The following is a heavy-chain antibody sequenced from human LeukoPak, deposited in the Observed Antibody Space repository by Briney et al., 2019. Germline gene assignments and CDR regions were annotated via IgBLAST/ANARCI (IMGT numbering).Heavy chain of an antibody. CDR2: ISGSGGST. J-gene: IGHJ4*02. D-gene: IGHD5-18*01. V-gene: IGHV3-23*01. Sequence: PGGSLRLSCAASGFTFSSYAMSWVRQAPGKGLEWVSAISGSGGSTYYADSVKGRFTISRDNSKNTLYLQMNSLRAEDTAVYYCAKDLSYSYGPAPDYWGQGTLVTVSS. CDR1: GFTFSSYA. CDR3: AKDLSYSYGPAPDY.